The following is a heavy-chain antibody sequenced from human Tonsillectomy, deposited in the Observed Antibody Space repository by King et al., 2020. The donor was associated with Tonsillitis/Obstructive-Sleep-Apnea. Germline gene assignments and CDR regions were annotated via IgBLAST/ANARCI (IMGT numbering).Heavy chain of an antibody. V-gene: IGHV3-48*03. CDR1: GFTLSSYE. CDR3: ARKLDSSGPVYYYYYGMDV. Sequence: VQLVESGGGLVQPGGSLRLSCAAFGFTLSSYEMNWVRQAPGKGLEWVSYISSSGTTKYYADSVKGRFTISRDNAKNSLYLQMNSLTAEDTAVYYWARKLDSSGPVYYYYYGMDVWGQGTTVTVSS. CDR2: ISSSGTTK. J-gene: IGHJ6*02. D-gene: IGHD3-22*01.